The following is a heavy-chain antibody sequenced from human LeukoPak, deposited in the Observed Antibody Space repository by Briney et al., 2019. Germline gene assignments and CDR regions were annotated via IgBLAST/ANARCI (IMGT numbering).Heavy chain of an antibody. J-gene: IGHJ4*02. CDR3: ARGQLLLWDY. D-gene: IGHD2-2*01. Sequence: GGSLRLSCAASGLTVSGNYMCWVRQAPGKGLEWVSVINSGGSTKYADSVKGRFTISRDNSKNTLYLQMNSLRAEDTAVYYCARGQLLLWDYWGQGTLVTVSS. CDR2: INSGGST. V-gene: IGHV3-66*01. CDR1: GLTVSGNY.